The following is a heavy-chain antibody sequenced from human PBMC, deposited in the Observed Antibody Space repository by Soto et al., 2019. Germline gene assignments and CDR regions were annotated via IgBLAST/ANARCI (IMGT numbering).Heavy chain of an antibody. V-gene: IGHV3-23*01. CDR2: ISGSSGNT. CDR3: ARFPNYDFWSGYWDYYYYDVDV. D-gene: IGHD3-3*01. CDR1: GFTFSNYA. J-gene: IGHJ6*02. Sequence: GGSLRLSCAASGFTFSNYAMSWVRQAPGKGLEWVSSISGSSGNTYYADSVKGRFTISRDNSKNTLFLQMNSLRAEDTAVYYCARFPNYDFWSGYWDYYYYDVDVWGQGTTVTVSS.